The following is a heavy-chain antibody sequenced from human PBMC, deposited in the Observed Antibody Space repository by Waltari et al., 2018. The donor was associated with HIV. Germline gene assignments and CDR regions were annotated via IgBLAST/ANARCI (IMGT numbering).Heavy chain of an antibody. CDR1: GGTFSSYA. CDR2: IIPIFGTA. J-gene: IGHJ3*02. D-gene: IGHD3-22*01. CDR3: ARDRYYDSSGYPPVGAFDI. Sequence: QAQLVQSGAEVKKPGSSVKVSCKASGGTFSSYAISWVRQAPGPGLEWMGGIIPIFGTANYAQKFQGRVTITADKSTSTAYMELSSLRSEDTAWYYCARDRYYDSSGYPPVGAFDIWGQGTMVTVSS. V-gene: IGHV1-69*06.